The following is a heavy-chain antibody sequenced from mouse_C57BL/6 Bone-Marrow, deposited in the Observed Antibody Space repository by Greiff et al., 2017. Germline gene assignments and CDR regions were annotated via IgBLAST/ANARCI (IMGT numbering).Heavy chain of an antibody. J-gene: IGHJ2*01. V-gene: IGHV1-69*01. CDR1: GYTFTSYW. CDR2: IDPSDSYT. CDR3: ARSRRRITTVVATEYFDY. D-gene: IGHD1-1*01. Sequence: QVQLQQPGAELVMPGASVKLSCKASGYTFTSYWMHWVKQRPGQGLEWIGEIDPSDSYTNYNQKFKGKSTLTVAKSSITAYMPLRSLTSEDSAVYYFARSRRRITTVVATEYFDYWGQGTTLTVSS.